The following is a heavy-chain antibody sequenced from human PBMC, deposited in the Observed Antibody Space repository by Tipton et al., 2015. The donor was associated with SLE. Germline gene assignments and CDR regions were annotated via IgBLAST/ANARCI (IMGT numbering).Heavy chain of an antibody. CDR1: GGSISSYY. D-gene: IGHD3-16*01. CDR2: IYYSGST. CDR3: ARDHYGVDAFDI. V-gene: IGHV4-59*12. Sequence: GLVKPSETLSLTCTVSGGSISSYYWSWIRQPPGKGLEWIGYIYYSGSTNYNPSLKSRVTISVDTSKNQFSLKLSSVTAADTAVYYCARDHYGVDAFDIWGQGTMVTVSS. J-gene: IGHJ3*02.